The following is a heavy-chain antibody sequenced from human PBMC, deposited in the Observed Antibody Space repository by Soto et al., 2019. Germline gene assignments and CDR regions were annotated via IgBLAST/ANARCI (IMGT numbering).Heavy chain of an antibody. V-gene: IGHV3-74*01. CDR3: AREAGGGSSWYYDSSGYYYS. CDR1: GFTFSSYW. D-gene: IGHD3-22*01. Sequence: GSLSLSCAASGFTFSSYWMHWVRQAPGKGLVWVSRINSDGSSTSYADSVKGRFTISRDNAKNTLYLQRNSLRAEDTAGYYCAREAGGGSSWYYDSSGYYYSWGQGTLVTVSS. J-gene: IGHJ4*02. CDR2: INSDGSST.